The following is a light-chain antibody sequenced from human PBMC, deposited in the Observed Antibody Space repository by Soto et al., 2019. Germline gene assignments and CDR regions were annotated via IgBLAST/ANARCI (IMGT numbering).Light chain of an antibody. CDR3: GAWDGSLSAGV. CDR2: ENN. J-gene: IGLJ2*01. CDR1: SSNIGSNY. Sequence: QSVLTQPPSVSAAPGQKVAISCSGSSSNIGSNYVSWYQHLPGTAPKLLIYENNKRPSGIPDRFSGSKSGTSATLGITGLQTGDEADYYCGAWDGSLSAGVFGGGTKLTVL. V-gene: IGLV1-51*02.